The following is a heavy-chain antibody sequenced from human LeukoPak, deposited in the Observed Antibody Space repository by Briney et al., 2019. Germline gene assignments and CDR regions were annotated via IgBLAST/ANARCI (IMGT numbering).Heavy chain of an antibody. CDR1: GGTFSSYA. D-gene: IGHD3-3*01. Sequence: ASVKVSCKASGGTFSSYAISWVRQAPGQGLEWMGVINPSGGSTTYAQKFQGRVTMTRDTSTSTVYMELSSLRSEDTAVYYCARDGLEWFNDYWGQGTLVTVSS. CDR2: INPSGGST. CDR3: ARDGLEWFNDY. V-gene: IGHV1-46*01. J-gene: IGHJ4*02.